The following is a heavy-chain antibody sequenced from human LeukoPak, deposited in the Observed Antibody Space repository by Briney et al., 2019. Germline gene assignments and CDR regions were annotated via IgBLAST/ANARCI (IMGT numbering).Heavy chain of an antibody. CDR1: GYSFTEFD. J-gene: IGHJ5*02. CDR3: AGGWEPYDYWFDP. CDR2: MNPQSGNT. D-gene: IGHD5-12*01. Sequence: PWASVKVSCKASGYSFTEFDINWARQASGQGLEWMGWMNPQSGNTDYAQKFQGRVTMTRNNSISTAYMELSGLRSEDTAIYYCAGGWEPYDYWFDPWGQGTLVTVSS. V-gene: IGHV1-8*01.